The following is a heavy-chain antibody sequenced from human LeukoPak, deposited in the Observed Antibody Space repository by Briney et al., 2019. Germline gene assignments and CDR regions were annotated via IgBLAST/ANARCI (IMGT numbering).Heavy chain of an antibody. V-gene: IGHV3-66*02. CDR1: GFSVSNNY. CDR2: IYSGGNA. J-gene: IGHJ4*02. Sequence: GGSLRLSCAASGFSVSNNYLSWVRRAPGKGLEWVSVIYSGGNAYYADYVKGRFTMSRDNSKNTVYLQMESLRPEDTSIYYCARWQTARDWGQGTQVTVSS. D-gene: IGHD6-6*01. CDR3: ARWQTARD.